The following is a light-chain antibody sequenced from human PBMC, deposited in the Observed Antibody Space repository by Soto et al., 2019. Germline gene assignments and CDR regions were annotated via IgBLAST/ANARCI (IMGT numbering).Light chain of an antibody. CDR3: QQCNSLYT. V-gene: IGKV1-5*03. J-gene: IGKJ2*01. Sequence: DIQMTQSPSTLSASVGDRVTITCRASQSISSWLAWYQQKPGKAPKLLIYKASSLESGVPSRFSGSGSGTEFTLPISSLQPDDFATYYGQQCNSLYTLFQGTKLEIK. CDR1: QSISSW. CDR2: KAS.